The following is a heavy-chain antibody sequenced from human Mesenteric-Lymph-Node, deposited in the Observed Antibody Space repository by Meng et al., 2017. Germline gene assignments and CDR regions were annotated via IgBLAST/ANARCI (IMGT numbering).Heavy chain of an antibody. CDR3: ARGGTLYYFDY. CDR2: IYHSGST. J-gene: IGHJ4*02. CDR1: GYSISRGYY. Sequence: SETLSLTCTVSGYSISRGYYCGWSRQPPGKGLEWIGTIYHSGSTYYNPSLKRRVTISVDTTKNLFSLKLNSVTAADTAVYYCARGGTLYYFDYWGQGTLVTVSS. D-gene: IGHD2-21*01. V-gene: IGHV4-38-2*02.